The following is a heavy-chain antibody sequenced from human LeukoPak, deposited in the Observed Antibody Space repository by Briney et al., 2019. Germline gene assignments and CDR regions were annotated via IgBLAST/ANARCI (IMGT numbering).Heavy chain of an antibody. CDR2: INHSGST. V-gene: IGHV4-34*01. CDR1: GGSFSGYY. CDR3: ARLDYGDSAFDY. D-gene: IGHD4-17*01. Sequence: SETLSLTCAVYGGSFSGYYWSWIRQPPGKGLEWIGEINHSGSTNYNPSLKSRVTISVDTSKNQFSLKLSSVTAADTAVYYCARLDYGDSAFDYWGQGTLVTVSS. J-gene: IGHJ4*02.